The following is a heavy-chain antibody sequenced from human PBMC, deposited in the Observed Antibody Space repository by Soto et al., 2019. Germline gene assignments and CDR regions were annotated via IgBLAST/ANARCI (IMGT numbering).Heavy chain of an antibody. CDR3: ARDRSIAAAGRYYFDY. CDR1: GFTFSSYA. V-gene: IGHV3-30-3*01. J-gene: IGHJ4*02. CDR2: ISYDGSNK. D-gene: IGHD6-13*01. Sequence: GGSLRLSCAASGFTFSSYAMHWVRQAPGKGLEWVAVISYDGSNKYYADSVKGRFTISRDNSKNTLYLQMNSLRAEDTAVYYCARDRSIAAAGRYYFDYWGQGTLVTVSS.